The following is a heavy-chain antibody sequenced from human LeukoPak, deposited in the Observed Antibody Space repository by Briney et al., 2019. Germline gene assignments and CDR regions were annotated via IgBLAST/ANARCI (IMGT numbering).Heavy chain of an antibody. J-gene: IGHJ4*02. V-gene: IGHV3-74*01. CDR3: ASSLWFGELPFDY. D-gene: IGHD3-10*01. CDR1: GFTFSSYW. Sequence: GGSLRLSCAASGFTFSSYWMHWVRQAPGKGLVWVSRINSDGSSTSYADSVKGRFTISRDNAKNTLYLQMNSLRAEDTAVYHCASSLWFGELPFDYWGQGTLVTVSS. CDR2: INSDGSST.